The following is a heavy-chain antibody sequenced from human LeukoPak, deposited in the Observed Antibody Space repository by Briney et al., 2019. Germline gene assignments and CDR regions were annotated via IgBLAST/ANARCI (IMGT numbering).Heavy chain of an antibody. CDR1: GYTFTSYD. Sequence: GASVKVSCKASGYTFTSYDINWVRQATGQGLEWMGWINPNSGGTNYAQKFQGRVTMTRDTSISTAYMELSRLRSDDTAVYYCARASREIGVVIDYYYYYMDVWGKGTTVTVSS. CDR3: ARASREIGVVIDYYYYYMDV. V-gene: IGHV1-2*02. D-gene: IGHD3-3*01. CDR2: INPNSGGT. J-gene: IGHJ6*03.